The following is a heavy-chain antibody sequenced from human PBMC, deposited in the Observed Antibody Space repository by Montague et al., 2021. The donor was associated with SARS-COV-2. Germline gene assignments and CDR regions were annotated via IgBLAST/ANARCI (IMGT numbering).Heavy chain of an antibody. CDR2: SNHSGST. Sequence: SETLSLTCAVYGGSFSGYYWSWIRQPPGKGLEWIGESNHSGSTNYNPSLKSRVTISVDTSKNQFSLKLSSVTAADTAVYYCARFPTSYYYDSKAAPATPDAFDIWGQGTMVTVSS. CDR1: GGSFSGYY. CDR3: ARFPTSYYYDSKAAPATPDAFDI. V-gene: IGHV4-34*01. D-gene: IGHD3-22*01. J-gene: IGHJ3*02.